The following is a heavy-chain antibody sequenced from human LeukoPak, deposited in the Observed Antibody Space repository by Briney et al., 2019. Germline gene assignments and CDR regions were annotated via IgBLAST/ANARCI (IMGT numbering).Heavy chain of an antibody. CDR3: ARRYYYNLGNFPFGV. CDR1: VGPFSGYF. D-gene: IGHD3-10*01. Sequence: SETLSLTCAVWVGPFSGYFWSWIRQSSGKGLERIGEIHNSGTTNYNLPLNSRVTISEDTSKNQFYLNLSSVTAADTAVYYCARRYYYNLGNFPFGVWGQGTLVTVSS. CDR2: IHNSGTT. J-gene: IGHJ4*02. V-gene: IGHV4-34*01.